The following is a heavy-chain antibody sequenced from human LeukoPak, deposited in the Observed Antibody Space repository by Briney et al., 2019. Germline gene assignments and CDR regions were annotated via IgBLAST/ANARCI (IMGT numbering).Heavy chain of an antibody. CDR3: TRSGPELGFDY. J-gene: IGHJ4*02. CDR2: ISYDGYNT. D-gene: IGHD1-7*01. Sequence: GGSLRLSCAASGFTFSNFALHWVRQAPGKGLEWVSVISYDGYNTSYIDSVKARFSISRDNSRNTLFLQMNSLRPEDTAMYYSTRSGPELGFDYWGQGTRVTVSS. CDR1: GFTFSNFA. V-gene: IGHV3-30-3*01.